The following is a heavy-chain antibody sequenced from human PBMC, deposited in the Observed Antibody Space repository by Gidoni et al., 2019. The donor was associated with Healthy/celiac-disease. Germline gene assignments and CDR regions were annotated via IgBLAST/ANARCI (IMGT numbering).Heavy chain of an antibody. CDR1: GCSIRSSSYY. V-gene: IGHV4-39*01. CDR3: ASADYYDSSGYQAFDY. CDR2: IYYSGNT. J-gene: IGHJ4*02. Sequence: HLQLQASGPGLVKPSETLSLTCPVSGCSIRSSSYYWGWIRQPPGKGLEWIGSIYYSGNTYYNPSLKSRVTISVDTSKNQFSLKLSSVTAADTAVYYCASADYYDSSGYQAFDYWGQGTLVTVSS. D-gene: IGHD3-22*01.